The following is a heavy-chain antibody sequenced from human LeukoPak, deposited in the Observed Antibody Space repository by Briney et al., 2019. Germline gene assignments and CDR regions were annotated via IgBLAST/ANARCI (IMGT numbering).Heavy chain of an antibody. CDR3: ATKYSSSWQY. CDR1: GYSFTNYW. V-gene: IGHV5-51*01. CDR2: IFPGDSDT. J-gene: IGHJ4*02. Sequence: GESLKISCQGSGYSFTNYWIGWVRQMPGKGLEWMGIIFPGDSDTRCSPSFQGQVTISADKSISTAYLQWSSLKASDTAMYYCATKYSSSWQYWGQGTLVTVSS. D-gene: IGHD6-13*01.